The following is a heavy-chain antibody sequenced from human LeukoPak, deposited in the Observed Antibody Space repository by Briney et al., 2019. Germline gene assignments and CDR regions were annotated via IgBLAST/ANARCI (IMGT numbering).Heavy chain of an antibody. CDR2: IHFSGST. V-gene: IGHV4-38-2*02. D-gene: IGHD3-10*01. CDR3: ARGFRGPNFDY. CDR1: GYFINSGFY. J-gene: IGHJ4*02. Sequence: PSETLSLTCTVSGYFINSGFYWGWIRQPPGKGLEWIGSIHFSGSTFYNPSLKSRVTISVDTSKNHFSLKLNSVTAADTAVYYCARGFRGPNFDYWGQGTLVTVSS.